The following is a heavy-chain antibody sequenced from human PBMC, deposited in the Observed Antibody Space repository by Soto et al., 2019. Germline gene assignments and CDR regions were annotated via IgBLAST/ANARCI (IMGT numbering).Heavy chain of an antibody. CDR3: ARVARGIAVADTDAFEI. J-gene: IGHJ3*02. V-gene: IGHV3-7*01. CDR1: GFTFSSYW. Sequence: GESLRLSCAASGFTFSSYWMSWVRQAPGKGLEWVANIKQDGSEKYYVDSVKGRFTISRDNAKNSRYLQMNSLRAEDTAVYYCARVARGIAVADTDAFEIWGQGTMVTVSS. D-gene: IGHD6-19*01. CDR2: IKQDGSEK.